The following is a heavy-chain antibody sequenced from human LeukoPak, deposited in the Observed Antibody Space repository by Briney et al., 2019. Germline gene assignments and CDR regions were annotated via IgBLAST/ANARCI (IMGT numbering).Heavy chain of an antibody. CDR3: TTERSKYSSGWYWSSTQYYYGMDV. V-gene: IGHV3-15*01. J-gene: IGHJ6*02. CDR1: GFTVSSNY. Sequence: GGSLRLSCAASGFTVSSNYMSWVRQAPGKGLEWVGRIKSKTDGGTTDYAAPVKGRFTISRDDSKNTLYLQMNSLKTEDTAVYYCTTERSKYSSGWYWSSTQYYYGMDVWGQGTTVTVSS. D-gene: IGHD6-19*01. CDR2: IKSKTDGGTT.